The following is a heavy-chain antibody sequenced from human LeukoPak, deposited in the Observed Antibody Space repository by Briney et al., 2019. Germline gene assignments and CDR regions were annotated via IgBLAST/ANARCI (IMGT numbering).Heavy chain of an antibody. Sequence: SETLSLTCAVSGYSITSSSWWGWIRQPPGKGLEWIGYIYHSGTTFYNPSLQSRVTMSVDTSKNQFSLKLSSVTAVDTAVYYCARKENVYYYFDYWGQGTLVTVSS. CDR3: ARKENVYYYFDY. V-gene: IGHV4-28*01. CDR2: IYHSGTT. J-gene: IGHJ4*02. D-gene: IGHD3-10*01. CDR1: GYSITSSSW.